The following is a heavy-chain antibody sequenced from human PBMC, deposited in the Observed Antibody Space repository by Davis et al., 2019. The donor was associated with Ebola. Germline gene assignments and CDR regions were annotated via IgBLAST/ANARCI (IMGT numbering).Heavy chain of an antibody. V-gene: IGHV3-15*01. J-gene: IGHJ4*02. CDR1: RFTITNAW. D-gene: IGHD3-22*01. Sequence: GESLKISCAMSRFTITNAWVSWVRQAPGKGLEWVGGTKSKTDGGTMDYAAPVKGRFAISRDDSTDTLYLQMNSLKTEDTAVYYCTTSTYYYDSTFDYWGQGTLVTVSS. CDR3: TTSTYYYDSTFDY. CDR2: TKSKTDGGTM.